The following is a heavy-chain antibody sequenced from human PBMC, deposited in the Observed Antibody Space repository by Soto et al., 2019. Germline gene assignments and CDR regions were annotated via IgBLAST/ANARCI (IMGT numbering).Heavy chain of an antibody. Sequence: ASVKVSCKASGYTFTSYGISWVRQAPGQGLEWMGWISAYNGNTNYAQKLQGRVTMTTDTSTSTAYMELRSLRSDDTAVYYCARRRSPYGDYDPFDYWGQGTLVTVSS. CDR3: ARRRSPYGDYDPFDY. V-gene: IGHV1-18*01. CDR1: GYTFTSYG. J-gene: IGHJ4*02. D-gene: IGHD4-17*01. CDR2: ISAYNGNT.